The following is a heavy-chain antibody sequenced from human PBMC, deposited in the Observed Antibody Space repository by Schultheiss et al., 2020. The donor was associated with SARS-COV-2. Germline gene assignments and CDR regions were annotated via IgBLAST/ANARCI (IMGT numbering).Heavy chain of an antibody. V-gene: IGHV4-59*08. D-gene: IGHD3-22*01. CDR2: IYYSGST. J-gene: IGHJ3*02. Sequence: SETLSLTCTASGGSISSYYWSWIRQPPGKGLEWIGYIYYSGSTNYNPSLKSRVTISVDTSKNQFSLKLSSVTAADTAVYYCAVDSSGYLDAFDIWGQGTMVTVSS. CDR1: GGSISSYY. CDR3: AVDSSGYLDAFDI.